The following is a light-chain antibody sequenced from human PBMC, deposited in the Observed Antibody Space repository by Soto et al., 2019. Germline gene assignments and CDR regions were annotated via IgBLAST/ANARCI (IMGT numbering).Light chain of an antibody. CDR1: QNIGNR. V-gene: IGKV3-11*01. CDR3: QQRDTWPPFT. Sequence: EIVLTQSPATLSLSPGERATLSCRASQNIGNRLAWYQQKSGQAPRLLIYDASNRATGIPARFSGSGSGTDFTLTISSLVPEDFAVYYCQQRDTWPPFTFGPGTKVDVK. CDR2: DAS. J-gene: IGKJ3*01.